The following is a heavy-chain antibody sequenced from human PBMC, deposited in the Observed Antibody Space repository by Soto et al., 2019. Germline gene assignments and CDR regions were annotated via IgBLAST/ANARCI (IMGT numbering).Heavy chain of an antibody. J-gene: IGHJ4*02. CDR1: GFTFSSYA. V-gene: IGHV3-23*01. CDR2: ISGSGGST. D-gene: IGHD6-19*01. Sequence: EVQLLESGGGLVQPGGSLRLSCAASGFTFSSYAMNWVRQAPGKGLEWVSVISGSGGSTYYADSVKGRFTISRDNSKYTLYLQMNSLRAEDTAVYYCARRSSGWYVDYWGQGNLVTVSS. CDR3: ARRSSGWYVDY.